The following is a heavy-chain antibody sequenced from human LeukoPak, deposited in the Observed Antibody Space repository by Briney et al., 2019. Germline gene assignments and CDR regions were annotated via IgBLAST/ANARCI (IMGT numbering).Heavy chain of an antibody. J-gene: IGHJ4*02. CDR3: ARMDTAMVEGSDY. CDR2: INSDGSST. CDR1: GFTFSSYW. Sequence: GGSLRLSCAASGFTFSSYWMHWVRQAPGKGLVWVSRINSDGSSTSYADSVKGRFTISRDNAKNTLYLQMNSLRAEDTAVYYCARMDTAMVEGSDYWGQGTLVTVSS. V-gene: IGHV3-74*01. D-gene: IGHD5-18*01.